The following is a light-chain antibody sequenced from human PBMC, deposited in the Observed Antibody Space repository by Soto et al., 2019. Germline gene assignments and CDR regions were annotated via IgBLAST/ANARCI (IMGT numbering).Light chain of an antibody. CDR3: QQYNNWPQT. CDR2: GAS. Sequence: EIVMTQSPATLSVSPGERATLSCRASQSVTSNLAWYQQKPAQAPRLLIYGASTRATCIPARFSGSGSGTPFTLPISSLQSEDFAVYYRQQYNNWPQTFGQGTKVEIK. J-gene: IGKJ1*01. CDR1: QSVTSN. V-gene: IGKV3-15*01.